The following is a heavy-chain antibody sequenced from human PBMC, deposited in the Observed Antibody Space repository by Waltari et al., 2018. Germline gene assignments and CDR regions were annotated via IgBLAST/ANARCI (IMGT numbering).Heavy chain of an antibody. CDR3: AKHDYGDYNFAY. V-gene: IGHV4-39*01. CDR2: IYYSVST. D-gene: IGHD4-17*01. J-gene: IGHJ4*02. Sequence: QLQLQESGPGLVKPSETLSLTCTVSGGSISSSSNYWGWIRQPPGKGLEWIGNIYYSVSTYYNPSLKSRVTISVDTSKNQFSLKLSSVTAADTAVYYCAKHDYGDYNFAYWGQGTLVTVSS. CDR1: GGSISSSSNY.